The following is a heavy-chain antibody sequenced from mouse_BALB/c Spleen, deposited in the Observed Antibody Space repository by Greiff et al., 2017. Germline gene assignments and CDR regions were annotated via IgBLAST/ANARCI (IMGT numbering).Heavy chain of an antibody. CDR1: GYSFTGYN. CDR2: IDPYNGGT. CDR3: ARLGDYYGSSYGGFAY. D-gene: IGHD1-1*01. V-gene: IGHV1S135*01. Sequence: QQSGPELGKPGASVKISCKASGYSFTGYNMYWVKQSHRKSLEWIGYIDPYNGGTSYNQKSKGKATLTVDKSSSTAYMHLNSLTSEDSAIYYCARLGDYYGSSYGGFAYWGQGTLVTVSA. J-gene: IGHJ3*01.